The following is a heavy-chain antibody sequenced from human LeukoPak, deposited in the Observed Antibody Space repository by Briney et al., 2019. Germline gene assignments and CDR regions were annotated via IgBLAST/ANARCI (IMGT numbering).Heavy chain of an antibody. CDR2: IKQDGSEK. V-gene: IGHV3-7*01. CDR1: GFTFSTYW. CDR3: ARGTXPTPGIDY. J-gene: IGHJ4*02. D-gene: IGHD6-13*01. Sequence: PGGSLRLSCAVSGFTFSTYWMNWVRQAPGKGLEWVANIKQDGSEKYYVDSVKGRFTISRDDAKNSLYLEMNSLRAEDTAMYYCARGTXPTPGIDYWGQGTLVTVS.